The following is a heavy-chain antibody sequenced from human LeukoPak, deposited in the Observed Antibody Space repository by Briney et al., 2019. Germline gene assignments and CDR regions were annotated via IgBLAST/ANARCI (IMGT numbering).Heavy chain of an antibody. CDR2: TSGSSGII. J-gene: IGHJ3*02. D-gene: IGHD4-11*01. Sequence: GGSLRLSCAASGFTFNTYTMNWVRQAPGKGLEWVSYTSGSSGIIDYADSVRGRFTLSRDNAKNSLYLQMSSLRTEDTAVYYCARVPRLQSRHSSDIWGQGAMVTVSS. V-gene: IGHV3-48*01. CDR1: GFTFNTYT. CDR3: ARVPRLQSRHSSDI.